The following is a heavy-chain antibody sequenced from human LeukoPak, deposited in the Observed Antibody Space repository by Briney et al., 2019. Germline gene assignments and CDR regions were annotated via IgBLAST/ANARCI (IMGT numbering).Heavy chain of an antibody. V-gene: IGHV3-49*04. Sequence: GGSLRLSCTASGFTFGDYAMNWVRQAPGKGLEWVGFIRSNSYGGTTEYAASVKGRFTISRDDSKSIAYLQMNSLKTEDTAVYYCTRYRGYFDYWGQGTLVTVSS. CDR3: TRYRGYFDY. J-gene: IGHJ4*02. CDR1: GFTFGDYA. D-gene: IGHD3-10*01. CDR2: IRSNSYGGTT.